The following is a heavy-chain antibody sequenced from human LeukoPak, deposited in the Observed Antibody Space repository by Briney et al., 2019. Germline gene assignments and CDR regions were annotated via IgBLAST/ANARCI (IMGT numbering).Heavy chain of an antibody. D-gene: IGHD2-21*01. CDR1: GFTFSNSA. CDR2: ISYDVNNK. Sequence: GGSLRLSCAASGFTFSNSAMHWVRQAPGKGLVWGAVISYDVNNKYYADSVKGRFTMSRDNAKMSLYMQQNSLRPEDTAMYYCARTLTYGSNRGVGVDVFDIWGQGTMVTVSS. J-gene: IGHJ3*02. CDR3: ARTLTYGSNRGVGVDVFDI. V-gene: IGHV3-30-3*01.